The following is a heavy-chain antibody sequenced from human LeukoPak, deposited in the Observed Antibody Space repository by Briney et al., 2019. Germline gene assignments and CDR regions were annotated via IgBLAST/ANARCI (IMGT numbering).Heavy chain of an antibody. CDR3: ARALYDILTGYYSYYYYYVDV. CDR1: GFTFSSYS. J-gene: IGHJ6*03. D-gene: IGHD3-9*01. CDR2: ISSSSTI. Sequence: GGSLRLSCAASGFTFSSYSMNWVRQAPGKGLEWVSYISSSSTIYYADSVKGRFTISRDNAKNSLYLQMNSLRAEDTAVYYCARALYDILTGYYSYYYYYVDVWGKGTTVTVSS. V-gene: IGHV3-48*01.